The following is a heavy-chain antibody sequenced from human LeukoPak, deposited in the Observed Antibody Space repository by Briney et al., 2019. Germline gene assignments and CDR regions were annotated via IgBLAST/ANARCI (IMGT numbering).Heavy chain of an antibody. V-gene: IGHV4-34*01. CDR1: GGSFSGYY. CDR2: INHSGST. Sequence: SETLSLTCAVYGGSFSGYYWSWIRQPPGKGLEWIGEINHSGSTNYNPSLKSRVTISVDTSKNQFSLKLSSVTAADTAVYYCARHNGAAAGPVYWGQGTLVTVSS. J-gene: IGHJ4*02. CDR3: ARHNGAAAGPVY. D-gene: IGHD6-13*01.